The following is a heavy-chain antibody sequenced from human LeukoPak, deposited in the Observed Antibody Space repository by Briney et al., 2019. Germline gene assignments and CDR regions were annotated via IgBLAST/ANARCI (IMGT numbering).Heavy chain of an antibody. J-gene: IGHJ4*02. CDR1: GFTFSSYA. CDR2: ISGSGGST. CDR3: AKDRALWRLQYYFDY. D-gene: IGHD6-25*01. V-gene: IGHV3-23*01. Sequence: GGSLRLSCAAYGFTFSSYAMSWVRQAPGKGLKWVSAISGSGGSTYYTDSVKGRFTISSDNSKNTLYLQMNSLRAEDTAVYYCAKDRALWRLQYYFDYWGQGTLVTVSS.